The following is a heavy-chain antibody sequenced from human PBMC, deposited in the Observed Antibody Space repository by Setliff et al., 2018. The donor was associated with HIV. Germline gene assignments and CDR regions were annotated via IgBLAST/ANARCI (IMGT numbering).Heavy chain of an antibody. Sequence: GGSLRLSCAVSGFTFSSYAMHWVRPAPGEGLEWVAVISFDGSNKYYADSVKGRFTISRDVSKNTLYLQMSSLRREDTAVYYCARGRMGYSSSWYAGGNIWGQGTTVTVSS. CDR1: GFTFSSYA. D-gene: IGHD6-13*01. J-gene: IGHJ3*02. CDR2: ISFDGSNK. CDR3: ARGRMGYSSSWYAGGNI. V-gene: IGHV3-30*04.